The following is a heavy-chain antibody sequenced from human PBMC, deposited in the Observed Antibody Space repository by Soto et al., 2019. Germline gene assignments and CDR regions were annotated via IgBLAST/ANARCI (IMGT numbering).Heavy chain of an antibody. V-gene: IGHV3-21*01. D-gene: IGHD6-13*01. J-gene: IGHJ5*02. CDR1: GFTFSSYS. Sequence: PGGSLRLSCAASGFTFSSYSMNWVRQAPGKGLEWVSSISSSSSYIYYADSMKGRFTISRDNAKNSLYLQMNSLRAEDTAVYYCERDYDSSSHRWFDPWGQGTLVTVSS. CDR3: ERDYDSSSHRWFDP. CDR2: ISSSSSYI.